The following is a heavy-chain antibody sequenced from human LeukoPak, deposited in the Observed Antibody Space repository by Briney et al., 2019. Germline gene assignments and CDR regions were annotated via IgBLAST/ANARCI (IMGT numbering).Heavy chain of an antibody. J-gene: IGHJ5*02. Sequence: SETLSLTCGVYGGAFSGYYWTWFRQPPGKGLEWIGEISQSRGTNYNPSLKTRVTISVDTSKNQFSLKLSSVTAADTAVYYCARDRRDIVLMVYATPGWFDPWGQGTLVTVSS. CDR2: ISQSRGT. CDR3: ARDRRDIVLMVYATPGWFDP. D-gene: IGHD2-8*01. CDR1: GGAFSGYY. V-gene: IGHV4-34*01.